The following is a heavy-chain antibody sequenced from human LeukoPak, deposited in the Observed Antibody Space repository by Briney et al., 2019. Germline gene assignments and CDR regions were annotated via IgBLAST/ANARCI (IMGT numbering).Heavy chain of an antibody. J-gene: IGHJ5*02. CDR1: GFTFNIYA. D-gene: IGHD2-15*01. CDR3: ARISQRSFDP. V-gene: IGHV3-7*05. CDR2: IKEDGSEK. Sequence: PGGSLRLSCAASGFTFNIYAMSWVRQGPGKGLEWVANIKEDGSEKYYVDSVKGRLTISRDNAKSSLYLQMNSLRAEDTAVYYCARISQRSFDPWGQGTLVTVSS.